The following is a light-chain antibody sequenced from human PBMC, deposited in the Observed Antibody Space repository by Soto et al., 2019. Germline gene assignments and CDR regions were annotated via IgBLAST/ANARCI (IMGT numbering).Light chain of an antibody. V-gene: IGKV1-5*01. CDR1: QSISSW. CDR3: QHYNSYSEA. J-gene: IGKJ1*01. CDR2: AAS. Sequence: DIQMTQSPSTLSASVGDRVTITCRASQSISSWLAWYQQKPGKAPKLLIYAASTLQSGVPSRFSGGGSGTEFTLTISSLQPEDFATYYCQHYNSYSEAFGQGTKVDIK.